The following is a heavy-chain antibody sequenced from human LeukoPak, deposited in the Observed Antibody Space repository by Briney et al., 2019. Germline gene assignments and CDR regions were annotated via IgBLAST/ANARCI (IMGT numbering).Heavy chain of an antibody. CDR2: ISGSGGST. D-gene: IGHD3-3*01. CDR3: AKDPRVGSRVATPCY. V-gene: IGHV3-23*01. J-gene: IGHJ4*02. CDR1: GFTFNSYA. Sequence: PGGSLRLSCAASGFTFNSYAMSWVRQAPGKGLGWVSAISGSGGSTYYADSVKGRFTISRDNSKNTLYLQMNSLRAEDTAVYYCAKDPRVGSRVATPCYWGQGTLVTVSS.